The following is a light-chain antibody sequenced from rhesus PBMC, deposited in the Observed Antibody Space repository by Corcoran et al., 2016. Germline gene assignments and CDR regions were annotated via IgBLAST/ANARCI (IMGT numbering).Light chain of an antibody. V-gene: IGLV2S7*01. J-gene: IGLJ6*01. CDR2: GVS. CDR1: SSDVGGYTY. Sequence: QAALPQPPSVSGSPGQAVTISFTGTSSDVGGYTYVSWYQQHPGKAPKLLIYGVSKRPSGVSDRFSGSKSGNTASLTISGLQAEDEADYYGCSYTTSSADVFGSGTKLTVL. CDR3: CSYTTSSADV.